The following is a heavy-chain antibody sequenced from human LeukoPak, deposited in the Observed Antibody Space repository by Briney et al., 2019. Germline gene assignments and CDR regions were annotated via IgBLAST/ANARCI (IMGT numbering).Heavy chain of an antibody. CDR3: AKVSMSYYGSGSYTRYNWFDP. Sequence: GGSLRLSCAASGFTFSRYAMSWVRQAPGKGLEWVAFIRYDGSNKYYADSVKGRFTISRDNSKNTLYLQMNSLRAEDTAVYYCAKVSMSYYGSGSYTRYNWFDPWGQGTLVTVSS. D-gene: IGHD3-10*01. V-gene: IGHV3-30*02. CDR2: IRYDGSNK. CDR1: GFTFSRYA. J-gene: IGHJ5*02.